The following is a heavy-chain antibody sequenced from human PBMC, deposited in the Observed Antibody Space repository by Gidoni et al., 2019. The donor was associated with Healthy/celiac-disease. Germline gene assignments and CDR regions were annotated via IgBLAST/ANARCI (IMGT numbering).Heavy chain of an antibody. CDR2: INPSGGST. V-gene: IGHV1-46*03. Sequence: GYTFTSYYMHWVRQAPGQGLEWMGIINPSGGSTSYAQKFQGRVTMTRDTSTSTVYMELSSLRSEDTAVYYCASLASGNYGMDVWGQGTTVTVSS. CDR1: GYTFTSYY. J-gene: IGHJ6*02. CDR3: ASLASGNYGMDV. D-gene: IGHD3-3*02.